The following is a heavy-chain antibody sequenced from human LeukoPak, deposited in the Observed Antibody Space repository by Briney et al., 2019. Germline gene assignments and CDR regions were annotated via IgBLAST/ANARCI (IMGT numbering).Heavy chain of an antibody. J-gene: IGHJ4*02. D-gene: IGHD6-6*01. Sequence: SQTLSLTCDISGGSVSSNSAAWNWIRQSPSRGLEWLGRTYYRSKWFHDYAESVTSRITISADTSKNQFSLQLSSVSPEDTAVYYCAREFSSSTGPDYWGQGILVTVSS. CDR2: TYYRSKWFH. CDR1: GGSVSSNSAA. CDR3: AREFSSSTGPDY. V-gene: IGHV6-1*01.